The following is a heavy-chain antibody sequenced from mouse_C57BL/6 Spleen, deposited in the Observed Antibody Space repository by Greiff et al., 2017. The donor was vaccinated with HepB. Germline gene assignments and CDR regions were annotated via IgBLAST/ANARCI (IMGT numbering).Heavy chain of an antibody. J-gene: IGHJ3*01. CDR2: ISYDGSN. V-gene: IGHV3-6*01. CDR1: GYSITSGYY. Sequence: EVQLQQSGPGLVKPSQSLSLTCSVTGYSITSGYYWNWIRQFPGNKLEWMGYISYDGSNNYNPSLKNRISITRDTSKNQFFLKLNSVTTEDTAIYYCARLHDGYYFAYWGQGTLVTVSA. D-gene: IGHD2-3*01. CDR3: ARLHDGYYFAY.